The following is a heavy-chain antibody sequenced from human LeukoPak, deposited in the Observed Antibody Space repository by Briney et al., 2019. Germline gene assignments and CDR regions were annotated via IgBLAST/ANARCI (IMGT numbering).Heavy chain of an antibody. V-gene: IGHV4-59*12. J-gene: IGHJ3*02. D-gene: IGHD2-8*01. CDR1: GGSISSYY. CDR2: IYYSGST. Sequence: SETLSLTCTVSGGSISSYYWSWIRQPPGKGLEWIGYIYYSGSTNYNPSLKSRVTISVDTSKKQFSLRLSSVTAADTAVYFCARRALDCTNGVCHDTIDIWGQGTMVTVSS. CDR3: ARRALDCTNGVCHDTIDI.